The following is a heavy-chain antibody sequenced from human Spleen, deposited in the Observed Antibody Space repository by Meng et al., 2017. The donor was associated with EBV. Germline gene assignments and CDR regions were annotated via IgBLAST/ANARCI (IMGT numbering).Heavy chain of an antibody. J-gene: IGHJ4*02. CDR2: ISSSGTTI. CDR3: AKERGFTREVFDY. V-gene: IGHV3-11*01. Sequence: QVQLVEXXXXXVKPGGXXXRSCAASGFTFSDYYMSWIRQTPGKGLEWVSYISSSGTTIYYADSVKGRFTISRDNAKNSLYLQMNSLRAEDTAVYYCAKERGFTREVFDYWGQGTLVTVSS. CDR1: GFTFSDYY.